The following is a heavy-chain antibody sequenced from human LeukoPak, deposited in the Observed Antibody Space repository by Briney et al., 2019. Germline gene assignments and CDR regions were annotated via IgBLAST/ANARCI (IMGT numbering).Heavy chain of an antibody. CDR1: GFTFSSYE. CDR2: ISSSGSTI. D-gene: IGHD3-10*01. J-gene: IGHJ6*03. V-gene: IGHV3-48*03. Sequence: GGSLRLSCAASGFTFSSYEMNWVRQAPGKGLEWVSYISSSGSTIYYADSVKGRFTISRDNAKNSLYLQMNSLRAEDTAVYYCAKDPSITMVRGVPLDYYYYYYMDVWGKGTTVTISS. CDR3: AKDPSITMVRGVPLDYYYYYYMDV.